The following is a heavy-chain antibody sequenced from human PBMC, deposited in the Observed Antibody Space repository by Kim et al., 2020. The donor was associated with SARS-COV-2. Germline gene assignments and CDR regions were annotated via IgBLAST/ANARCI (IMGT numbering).Heavy chain of an antibody. V-gene: IGHV3-21*01. CDR2: STGNNR. Sequence: STGNNRYYADSVKGRFTISRNKAQNSLFLQINSLRAEDRAVYYCAKGAGGPWGQGTLVTVSS. J-gene: IGHJ5*02. D-gene: IGHD6-13*01. CDR3: AKGAGGP.